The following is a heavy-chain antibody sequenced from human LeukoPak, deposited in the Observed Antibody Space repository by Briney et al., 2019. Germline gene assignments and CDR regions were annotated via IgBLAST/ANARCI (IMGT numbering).Heavy chain of an antibody. J-gene: IGHJ4*02. CDR3: ARWRGYASDWSGPFDD. CDR2: INPNSGGT. V-gene: IGHV1-2*02. CDR1: GYTFTGYY. D-gene: IGHD6-19*01. Sequence: VASVKVSCKASGYTFTGYYMHWVRQAPGQGLEWMGWINPNSGGTNYAQKFQGRVTMTRDTSISTAYMELSRLRSDDTAVYFCARWRGYASDWSGPFDDWGQGTLVTVSS.